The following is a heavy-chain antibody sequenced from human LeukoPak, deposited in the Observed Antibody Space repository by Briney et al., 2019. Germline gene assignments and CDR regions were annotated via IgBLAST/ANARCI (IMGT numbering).Heavy chain of an antibody. Sequence: ASVKVSCKASGYTFTGYYMHWVRQAPGQGLEWMGWINPNSGGTNYAQKFQGRVTMTTDTSTSTAYMELRSLRSDDTAVYYCARDSLVVVTAPGWFDPWGQGTLVTVSS. D-gene: IGHD2-21*02. CDR3: ARDSLVVVTAPGWFDP. CDR1: GYTFTGYY. CDR2: INPNSGGT. J-gene: IGHJ5*02. V-gene: IGHV1-2*02.